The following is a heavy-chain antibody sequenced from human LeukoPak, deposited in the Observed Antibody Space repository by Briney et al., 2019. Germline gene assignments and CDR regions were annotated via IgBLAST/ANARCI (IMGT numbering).Heavy chain of an antibody. CDR2: IYHSGST. Sequence: SGTLSLTCAVSGGSGGSISSSNYWSWVRQPPGKGLEWIGEIYHSGSTNYNPSLKSRVTISVDRSKNQFSLKLSSVTAADTAVYYCARESPTIFGVVSHYYYYYMDVWGKGTTVTVSS. CDR3: ARESPTIFGVVSHYYYYYMDV. CDR1: GGSGGSISSSNY. D-gene: IGHD3-3*01. J-gene: IGHJ6*03. V-gene: IGHV4-4*02.